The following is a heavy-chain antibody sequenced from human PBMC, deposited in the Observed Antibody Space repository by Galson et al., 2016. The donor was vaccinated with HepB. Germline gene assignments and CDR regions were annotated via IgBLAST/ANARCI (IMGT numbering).Heavy chain of an antibody. D-gene: IGHD3-3*01. V-gene: IGHV3-9*01. J-gene: IGHJ6*04. CDR1: GFTFDDYA. Sequence: SLRLSCAASGFTFDDYAMHWVRQVPGEGLEWVSGIKWNSGSIGYADSVQGRFTVPRDNAKNSLYLQMNSLRVEDTALYYCAKSNRYLENAMDVWGEGTMVSVSS. CDR3: AKSNRYLENAMDV. CDR2: IKWNSGSI.